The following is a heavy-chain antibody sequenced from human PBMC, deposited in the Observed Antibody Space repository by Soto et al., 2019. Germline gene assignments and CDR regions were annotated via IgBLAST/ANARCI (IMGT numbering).Heavy chain of an antibody. CDR3: ARIGDTAMYYFGMGV. J-gene: IGHJ6*02. CDR2: ISSSGTTI. V-gene: IGHV3-48*03. Sequence: GGSLRLSCAASGFTFSSYEMNWVRQAPGKGLEWVSYISSSGTTIYYADSVKGRFTVSRDNAKNSLYLQMNILRAEDTAVYYCARIGDTAMYYFGMGVWGQGTTVTVSS. CDR1: GFTFSSYE. D-gene: IGHD5-18*01.